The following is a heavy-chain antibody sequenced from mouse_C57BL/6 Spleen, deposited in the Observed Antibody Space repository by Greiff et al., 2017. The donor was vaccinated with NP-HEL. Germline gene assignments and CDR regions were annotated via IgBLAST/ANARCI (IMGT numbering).Heavy chain of an antibody. V-gene: IGHV1-82*01. CDR2: IYPGDGDT. Sequence: QVQLKESGPELVKPGASVKISCKASGYAFSSSWMNWVKQRPGKGLEWIGRIYPGDGDTNYNGKFKGKATLTADKSSSTAYMQLSSLTSEDSAVYFCARSRLSDYYAMDYWGQGTSVTVSS. D-gene: IGHD1-3*01. CDR3: ARSRLSDYYAMDY. J-gene: IGHJ4*01. CDR1: GYAFSSSW.